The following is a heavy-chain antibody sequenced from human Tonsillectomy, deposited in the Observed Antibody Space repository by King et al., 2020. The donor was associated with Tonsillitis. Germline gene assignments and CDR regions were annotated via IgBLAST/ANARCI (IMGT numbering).Heavy chain of an antibody. D-gene: IGHD3-16*01. CDR2: IFYSGST. CDR1: GGSISSSSYY. CDR3: ARTDRLSYGYYFDY. Sequence: QLQESGPGLVKPSETLSLTCTVSGGSISSSSYYWDWIRQPPGKGLEWIGSIFYSGSTQYSPSLKSRVTISVDTSKDQFSLKLSSVTAADTAVYYCARTDRLSYGYYFDYWGQGTLVSVSS. V-gene: IGHV4-39*01. J-gene: IGHJ4*02.